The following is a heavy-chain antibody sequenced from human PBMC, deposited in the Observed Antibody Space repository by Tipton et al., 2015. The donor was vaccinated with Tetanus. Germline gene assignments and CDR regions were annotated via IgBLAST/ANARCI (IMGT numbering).Heavy chain of an antibody. J-gene: IGHJ4*02. D-gene: IGHD3-10*01. CDR2: IYSGGTT. V-gene: IGHV3-66*01. CDR3: ASTRYYGSGPTTLDY. CDR1: GFTVSSNY. Sequence: PLRLSCAASGFTVSSNYMSWVRQAPGKGLEWVSVIYSGGTTYYADSVKGRFTLSRDNSENTLYLQMNSLRAEDTAVYYCASTRYYGSGPTTLDYWGQGTLVTVSS.